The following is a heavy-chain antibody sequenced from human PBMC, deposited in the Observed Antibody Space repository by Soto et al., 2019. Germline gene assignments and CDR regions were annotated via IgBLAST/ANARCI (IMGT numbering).Heavy chain of an antibody. V-gene: IGHV4-4*02. CDR3: AKDLVPGSICCDHFDY. CDR2: IYHSGST. Sequence: SETLSLTCAVSGGSISSSNWWSWVRQPPGKGLEWIGEIYHSGSTNYNPSLKSRVTISVDKSKNQFSLKLSSVTAADTAVYYCAKDLVPGSICCDHFDYWGQGTLVTVSS. D-gene: IGHD6-19*01. J-gene: IGHJ4*02. CDR1: GGSISSSNW.